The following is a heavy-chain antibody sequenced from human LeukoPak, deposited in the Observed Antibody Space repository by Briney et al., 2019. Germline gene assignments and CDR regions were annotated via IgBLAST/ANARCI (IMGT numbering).Heavy chain of an antibody. CDR3: ARAGAGYGDPTGV. CDR2: IYYSGST. D-gene: IGHD5-12*01. J-gene: IGHJ4*02. CDR1: GGSISSYY. Sequence: SETLSLTCTVSGGSISSYYWSWIRQPPGKGLEWIGYIYYSGSTNYNPSLKSRVTISVDTSKNQFSLKLSSVTAADTAVYYCARAGAGYGDPTGVWGRGTLVTVSS. V-gene: IGHV4-59*01.